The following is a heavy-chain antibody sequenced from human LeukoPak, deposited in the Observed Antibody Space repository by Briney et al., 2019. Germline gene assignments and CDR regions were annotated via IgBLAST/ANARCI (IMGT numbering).Heavy chain of an antibody. V-gene: IGHV3-48*03. CDR3: VREGHYYFDY. Sequence: GGSLSLSCAASRFTFSSYDMMWVRQAPGRGLEWLSYISTSGDTRLYADSVRGRFTISRDNAKNSLYLQMNGLRAEDTAVYYCVREGHYYFDYWGQGMWVTVSS. CDR2: ISTSGDTR. J-gene: IGHJ4*02. CDR1: RFTFSSYD.